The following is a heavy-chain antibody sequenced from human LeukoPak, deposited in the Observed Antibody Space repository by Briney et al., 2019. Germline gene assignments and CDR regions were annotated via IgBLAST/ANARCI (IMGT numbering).Heavy chain of an antibody. D-gene: IGHD5-12*01. V-gene: IGHV1-8*01. Sequence: ASVKVSCKASGYTFTSYDINWVRQATGQGLEWMGWMNPNSGNTGYAQKFQGRVTMTRNTSISTAYMELSSLRSEDTAVYYCAREVYSGYDYHLDYWGQGTLVTVSS. CDR3: AREVYSGYDYHLDY. CDR1: GYTFTSYD. CDR2: MNPNSGNT. J-gene: IGHJ4*02.